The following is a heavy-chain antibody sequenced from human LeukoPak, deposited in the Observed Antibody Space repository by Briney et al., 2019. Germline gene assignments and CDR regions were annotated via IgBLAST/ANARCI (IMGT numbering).Heavy chain of an antibody. V-gene: IGHV3-30-3*01. CDR3: ARDAYYGSGSRIENWLDP. J-gene: IGHJ5*02. D-gene: IGHD3-10*01. CDR2: ISYEGSNK. CDR1: GFTFSSYA. Sequence: GGSLRLSCAASGFTFSSYAMHWVRQAPGKGLEWVAFISYEGSNKYYADSVKGRFTISRDNSKNTLYLQVNSLRAEDTAVYYCARDAYYGSGSRIENWLDPWGQGTLVTVSS.